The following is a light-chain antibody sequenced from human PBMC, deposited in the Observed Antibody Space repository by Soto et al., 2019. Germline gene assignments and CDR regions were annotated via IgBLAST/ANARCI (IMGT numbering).Light chain of an antibody. CDR1: QSIRTW. V-gene: IGKV1-5*03. CDR2: KAS. J-gene: IGKJ3*01. CDR3: QQYNSYSLFT. Sequence: DIQMTQSPSTLSASVGDTVIITCRASQSIRTWLAWYQQKPGKVPNLLIYKASSLESGVPSRFSGSGSGTEFTLTISSLQPDDFATYYCQQYNSYSLFTFGPVTKVDI.